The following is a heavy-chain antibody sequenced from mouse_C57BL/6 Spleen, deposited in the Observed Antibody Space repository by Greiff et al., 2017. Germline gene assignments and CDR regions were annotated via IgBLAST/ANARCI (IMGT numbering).Heavy chain of an antibody. CDR2: IYPGDGDT. V-gene: IGHV1-82*01. CDR1: GYAFSSSW. CDR3: ARRSPPFDY. J-gene: IGHJ2*01. Sequence: VQVVESGPELVKPGASVKISCKASGYAFSSSWLNWVKQRPGKGLEWIGRIYPGDGDTNYNGKFKGKATLTADKSSSTAYMQLSSLTSEDSAVYFCARRSPPFDYWGQGTTLTVSS.